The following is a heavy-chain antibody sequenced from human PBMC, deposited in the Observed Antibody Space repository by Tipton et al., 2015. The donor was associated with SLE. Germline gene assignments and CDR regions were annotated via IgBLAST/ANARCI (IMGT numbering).Heavy chain of an antibody. Sequence: TLSLTCSVSGGSISSGSYYWTWIRQPAGKGLEWIGRIYTSGSTNYNPSLKSRVTISPDTSKNQFSLKLTSVTAADTAVYHCTRVPRYNWNYIADWGQRTLVSVSS. CDR1: GGSISSGSYY. CDR3: TRVPRYNWNYIAD. J-gene: IGHJ4*02. D-gene: IGHD1-7*01. V-gene: IGHV4-61*02. CDR2: IYTSGST.